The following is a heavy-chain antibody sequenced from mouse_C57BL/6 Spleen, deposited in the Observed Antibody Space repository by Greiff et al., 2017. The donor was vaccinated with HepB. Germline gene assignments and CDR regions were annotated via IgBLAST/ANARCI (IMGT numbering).Heavy chain of an antibody. Sequence: SGPELVKPGASVKMSCKASGYTFTDYNMHWVKQSHGKSLEWIGYINPNNGGTSYNQKFKGKATLTVNKSSSTAYMELRSLTSEDSAVYYCARLTAQATLHFDYWGQGTTLTVSS. CDR3: ARLTAQATLHFDY. CDR1: GYTFTDYN. D-gene: IGHD3-2*02. J-gene: IGHJ2*01. CDR2: INPNNGGT. V-gene: IGHV1-22*01.